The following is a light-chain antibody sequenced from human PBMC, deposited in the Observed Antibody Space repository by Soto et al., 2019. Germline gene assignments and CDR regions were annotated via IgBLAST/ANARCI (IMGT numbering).Light chain of an antibody. V-gene: IGKV3-20*01. CDR3: QQYDTSPPVYT. J-gene: IGKJ2*01. CDR1: QSVSSNY. CDR2: GAS. Sequence: EIVLTQSPGTLSLSPGERATLSCRASQSVSSNYLAWYQQKPGQAPRLLMYGASSRATGIPDRFSGSGSGTDFTLTISRLEPEDFAVYYGQQYDTSPPVYTFGQGTKLEIK.